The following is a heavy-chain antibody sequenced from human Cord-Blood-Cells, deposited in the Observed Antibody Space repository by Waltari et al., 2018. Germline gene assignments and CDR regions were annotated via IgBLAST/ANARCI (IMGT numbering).Heavy chain of an antibody. D-gene: IGHD4-17*01. V-gene: IGHV4-34*01. CDR1: GGSFSGYY. Sequence: QVQLQQWGAGLLKPSETLSLPCAVYGGSFSGYYWSWIRQPPVKGLAWIGEINHSGSTNYNPSLKSRVTISVDTSKNQFSLKLSSVTAADTAVYYCARDGDYDYWGQGTLVTVSS. CDR3: ARDGDYDY. CDR2: INHSGST. J-gene: IGHJ4*02.